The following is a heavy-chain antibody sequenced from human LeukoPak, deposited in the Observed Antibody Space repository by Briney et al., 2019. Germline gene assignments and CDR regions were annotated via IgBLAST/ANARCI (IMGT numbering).Heavy chain of an antibody. Sequence: PSETLSLTCAVFGGSISSGDYPWSWIRQPPGKGLEWIGYIFHTGHTSYNPSLKSRVTISVDMSKNQLSLKLSSVTAADTAVYYCARGFYGSGSQLDYWGQGTLVTVSS. J-gene: IGHJ4*02. CDR1: GGSISSGDYP. V-gene: IGHV4-30-2*01. CDR2: IFHTGHT. D-gene: IGHD3-10*01. CDR3: ARGFYGSGSQLDY.